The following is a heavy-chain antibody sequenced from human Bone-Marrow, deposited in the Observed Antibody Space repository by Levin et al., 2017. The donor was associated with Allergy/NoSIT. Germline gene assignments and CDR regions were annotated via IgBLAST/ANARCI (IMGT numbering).Heavy chain of an antibody. J-gene: IGHJ2*01. D-gene: IGHD1-14*01. CDR2: IYYSGST. Sequence: SQTLSLTCTVSGGSISSSSYYWGWIRQPPGKGLEWIGSIYYSGSTYYNPSLKSRVTISVDTSKNQFSLKLSSVTAADTAVYYCARRAWDPRIKSDWYFDLWGSGTLVTVSS. CDR3: ARRAWDPRIKSDWYFDL. CDR1: GGSISSSSYY. V-gene: IGHV4-39*01.